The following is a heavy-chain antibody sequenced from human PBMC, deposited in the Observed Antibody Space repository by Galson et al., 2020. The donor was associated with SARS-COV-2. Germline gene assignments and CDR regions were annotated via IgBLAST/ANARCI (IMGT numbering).Heavy chain of an antibody. CDR1: GFTFSSYS. J-gene: IGHJ4*02. V-gene: IGHV3-21*04. D-gene: IGHD2-8*01. Sequence: GGSLRLSCAASGFTFSSYSMNWVRQAPGKGLEWVSSISSSSSYIYYADSVKGRFTISRDNSKNTVYLQMNSLRAEDTAVYYCAATDCSNGVCYNRALDYWGQGTLVTVSS. CDR3: AATDCSNGVCYNRALDY. CDR2: ISSSSSYI.